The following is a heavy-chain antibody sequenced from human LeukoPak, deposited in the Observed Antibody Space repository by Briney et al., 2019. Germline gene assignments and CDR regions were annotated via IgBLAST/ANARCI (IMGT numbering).Heavy chain of an antibody. V-gene: IGHV3-9*01. Sequence: PGRSLRLSCAASGFTFDDYAMHWVRQAPGKGLEWVSGISWNSGSIGYADSVKGRFTISRDNAKNSLYLQMNSLRAEDTALYYCAKDSYDSSGYAFDYWGQGTLVTVSS. CDR1: GFTFDDYA. CDR3: AKDSYDSSGYAFDY. CDR2: ISWNSGSI. D-gene: IGHD3-22*01. J-gene: IGHJ4*02.